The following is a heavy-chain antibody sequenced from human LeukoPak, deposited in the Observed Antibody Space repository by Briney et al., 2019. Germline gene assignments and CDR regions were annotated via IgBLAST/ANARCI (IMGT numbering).Heavy chain of an antibody. CDR1: GFTFSSYS. CDR3: EGGANTRGY. CDR2: ISSSSSYV. Sequence: GGSLRLSCAASGFTFSSYSMNWVRQAPGKGLEWVSSISSSSSYVYYADSVKGRFTISRDNAKNSLYLQMNSLRAEDTAVYYCEGGANTRGYWGQGTLVTVSS. J-gene: IGHJ4*02. V-gene: IGHV3-21*01. D-gene: IGHD2-15*01.